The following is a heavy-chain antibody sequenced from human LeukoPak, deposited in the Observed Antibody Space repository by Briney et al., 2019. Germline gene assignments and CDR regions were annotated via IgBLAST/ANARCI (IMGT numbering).Heavy chain of an antibody. CDR2: IRYDGSNK. J-gene: IGHJ4*02. V-gene: IGHV3-30*02. CDR1: GFTFSSYD. D-gene: IGHD2-2*01. Sequence: GGSLRLPCAASGFTFSSYDMHWVRQAPGKGLEWVAFIRYDGSNKYYADSVKGRFSISRANSKNTLYLQMNSLRAEDTAVYYCAKDWYCSSTSCFIFDYGGQGTLVTVSS. CDR3: AKDWYCSSTSCFIFDY.